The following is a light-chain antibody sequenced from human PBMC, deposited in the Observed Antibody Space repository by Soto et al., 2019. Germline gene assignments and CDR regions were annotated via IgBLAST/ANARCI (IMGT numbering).Light chain of an antibody. CDR2: DVI. CDR3: CSYAGTYTYV. V-gene: IGLV2-11*01. J-gene: IGLJ1*01. CDR1: SSDVGAYNY. Sequence: QSALTQPRSVSGSPGQSVTISCTGTSSDVGAYNYVSWYQQEPGKAPKLMIYDVIKRPSGVPDRFSGSKSDNAASLTISGFQAEDEADYYCCSYAGTYTYVFGTGTKLTVL.